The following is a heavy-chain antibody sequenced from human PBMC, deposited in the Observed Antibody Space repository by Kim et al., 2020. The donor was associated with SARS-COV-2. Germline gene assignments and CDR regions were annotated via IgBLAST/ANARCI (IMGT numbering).Heavy chain of an antibody. V-gene: IGHV5-51*01. Sequence: GESLKISCKGSGYSFTSYWIGWVRQMPGKGLEWMGIIYPGDSDTRYSPSFQGQVTISADKSISTAYLQWSSLKASDTAMYYCARHPLYGSGSPMNWFDPWGQGTLVTVSS. J-gene: IGHJ5*02. CDR1: GYSFTSYW. CDR2: IYPGDSDT. CDR3: ARHPLYGSGSPMNWFDP. D-gene: IGHD3-10*01.